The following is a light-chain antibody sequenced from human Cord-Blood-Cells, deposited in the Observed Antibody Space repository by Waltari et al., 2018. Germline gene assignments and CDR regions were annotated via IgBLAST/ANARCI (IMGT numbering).Light chain of an antibody. V-gene: IGKV3-15*01. CDR2: GAS. J-gene: IGKJ3*01. Sequence: IVMTQSPATLSVAPGERATIPCRASQSVSSNFAWYQQKPGQAPRHLIYGASTRATGIPARFSGSGSGTEFTLTISSLQSEDFAVYYCQQYNNWPPFTFGPGTKVDIK. CDR1: QSVSSN. CDR3: QQYNNWPPFT.